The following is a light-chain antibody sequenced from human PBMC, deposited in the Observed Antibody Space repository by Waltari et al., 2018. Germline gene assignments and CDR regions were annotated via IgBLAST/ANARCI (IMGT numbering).Light chain of an antibody. Sequence: QSALTQPRSVSGSPGQSVTISCTGTSSNLGAYDFVSWYRHHPGKAPKLLIYDVNKRPSGVPDRFSGSKSGNRASLTISGLQAEDEADYYCCSYAGSYTYYVFGTGTKVTLL. CDR2: DVN. J-gene: IGLJ1*01. CDR1: SSNLGAYDF. V-gene: IGLV2-11*01. CDR3: CSYAGSYTYYV.